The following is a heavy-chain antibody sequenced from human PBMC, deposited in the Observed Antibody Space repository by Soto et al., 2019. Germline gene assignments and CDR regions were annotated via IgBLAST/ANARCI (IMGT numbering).Heavy chain of an antibody. CDR1: GGTFSSYA. CDR3: GREFYSEDYYSYGMDV. V-gene: IGHV1-69*13. J-gene: IGHJ6*02. CDR2: IIPIFGTA. D-gene: IGHD4-4*01. Sequence: SVKVSCKASGGTFSSYAISWVRQAPGQGLEWMGGIIPIFGTANYAQKFQGRVTITADESTSTAYMELSSLRSEDTAVYYCGREFYSEDYYSYGMDVWGQGTTVTVSS.